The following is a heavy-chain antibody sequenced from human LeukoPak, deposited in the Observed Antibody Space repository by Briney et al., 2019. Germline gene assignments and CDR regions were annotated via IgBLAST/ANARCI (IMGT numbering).Heavy chain of an antibody. CDR3: ARFHYYYYYYMDV. J-gene: IGHJ6*03. Sequence: PGGSLRLSCTASGFIFSSYEMNWVRQAPGRGLEWVSYISGSATSIYYADSVKGRFTISRDNSKNTLYLQMNSLRAEDTALYYCARFHYYYYYYMDVWGKGTTVTISS. V-gene: IGHV3-48*03. CDR2: ISGSATSI. CDR1: GFIFSSYE.